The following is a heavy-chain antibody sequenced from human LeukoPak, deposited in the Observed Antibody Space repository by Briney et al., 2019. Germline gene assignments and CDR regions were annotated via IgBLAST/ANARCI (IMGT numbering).Heavy chain of an antibody. V-gene: IGHV4-59*01. J-gene: IGHJ4*02. CDR3: ARVEAAVGYYFDY. CDR2: IYYSGST. Sequence: SSETLSLTCTVSGGSISSYYWSWIRQPPGKGLEWIGYIYYSGSTNYNPSLKSRVTISVDTSKNQFSLKLSSVTAADTAVYYCARVEAAVGYYFDYWGQGALVTVSS. D-gene: IGHD6-13*01. CDR1: GGSISSYY.